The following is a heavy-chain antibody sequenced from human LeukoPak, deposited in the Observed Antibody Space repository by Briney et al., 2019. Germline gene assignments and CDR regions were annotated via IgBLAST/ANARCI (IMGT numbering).Heavy chain of an antibody. D-gene: IGHD1-26*01. V-gene: IGHV3-9*01. CDR1: GFIFDEYA. J-gene: IGHJ4*02. Sequence: GGSLRLSCAASGFIFDEYAMHWVRQAPGKGLEWVSSISWNRGSIAYADSVKGRFIISRDNSKNSLFLQMSGLGPEDTALYYCAKGNSGSYSYYFDCWGQGTLVTVSS. CDR3: AKGNSGSYSYYFDC. CDR2: ISWNRGSI.